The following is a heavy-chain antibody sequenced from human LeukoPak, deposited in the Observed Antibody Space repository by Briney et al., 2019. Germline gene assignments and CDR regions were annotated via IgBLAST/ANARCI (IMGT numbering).Heavy chain of an antibody. CDR1: GGSFSGYY. Sequence: SETLSLTCAVYGGSFSGYYWSWIRQPPGKGLEWIGEINHSGSTNYNPSLKSRVTISVDTSKNQFSLKLSSVTAADTAVYYCAGRSHDSSGSRFDYWGQGTLVTVSS. CDR3: AGRSHDSSGSRFDY. D-gene: IGHD3-22*01. V-gene: IGHV4-34*01. CDR2: INHSGST. J-gene: IGHJ4*02.